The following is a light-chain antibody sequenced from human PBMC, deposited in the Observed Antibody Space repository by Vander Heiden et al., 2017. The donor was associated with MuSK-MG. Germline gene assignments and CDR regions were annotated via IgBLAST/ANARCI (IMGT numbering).Light chain of an antibody. J-gene: IGKJ5*01. V-gene: IGKV1-39*01. CDR2: AAS. Sequence: DIQMTQSPSSLSASVGDRVTITCRASQSISSYLNWYQQKPGKATKFLIYAASSLQSGVPSRFSGSGSGTDFTLTISSLQPEDFATYYCQQSYSIPVTFGQRTRLEIK. CDR1: QSISSY. CDR3: QQSYSIPVT.